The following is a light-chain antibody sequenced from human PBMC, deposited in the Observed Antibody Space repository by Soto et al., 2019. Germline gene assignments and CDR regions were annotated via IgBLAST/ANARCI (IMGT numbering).Light chain of an antibody. CDR3: AAWDGSLNHIV. CDR1: SSNMGTNT. V-gene: IGLV1-44*01. Sequence: QSVLTQPPSASGTPGQRVTISCSGSSSNMGTNTVNWYQQLPGAAPKLLIYSDNQRPSGVPDRFSGSKSGTSASLAITGLQAEDEADYYCAAWDGSLNHIVFGGGTKLTVL. CDR2: SDN. J-gene: IGLJ2*01.